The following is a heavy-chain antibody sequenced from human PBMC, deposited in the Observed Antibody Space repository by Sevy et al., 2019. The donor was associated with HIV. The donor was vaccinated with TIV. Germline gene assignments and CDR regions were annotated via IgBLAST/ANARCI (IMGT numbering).Heavy chain of an antibody. Sequence: GGSLRLSCTASGFSFSSYAMSWVRQAPGKGLEWVSTIIGSGVRTYYADSVKGRFTISRDNSKNTLYLQMTSLRAEDTAVYYCAKDFHDYGDFYFDYWGRGTLVTVSS. CDR1: GFSFSSYA. CDR2: IIGSGVRT. V-gene: IGHV3-23*01. D-gene: IGHD4-17*01. CDR3: AKDFHDYGDFYFDY. J-gene: IGHJ4*02.